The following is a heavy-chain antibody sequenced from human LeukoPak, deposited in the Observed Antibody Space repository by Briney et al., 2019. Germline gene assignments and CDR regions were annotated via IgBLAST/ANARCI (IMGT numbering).Heavy chain of an antibody. J-gene: IGHJ4*02. CDR2: ISPSGGST. V-gene: IGHV1-46*01. CDR3: ARESRGSGSKYYFDY. D-gene: IGHD1-26*01. Sequence: ASVKVSCKAFGYTFTGYWMHWVRQAPGQGPEWMGVISPSGGSTIYAQKFKGRVTLTRDMSTSTAYMELSSLRSEDTAVYYCARESRGSGSKYYFDYWGQGTLVTVSS. CDR1: GYTFTGYW.